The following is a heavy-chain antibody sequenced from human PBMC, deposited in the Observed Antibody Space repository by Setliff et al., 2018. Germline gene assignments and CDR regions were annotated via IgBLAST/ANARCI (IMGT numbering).Heavy chain of an antibody. CDR1: GYTITNFA. Sequence: GASVKVSCKASGYTITNFALNWVRQAPGQGLEWLGGTIPNFGTTNYAQEFQGRVTIITDESTSTAYMELSGLTSDDTAVYYCAREGVDTRSSTDYRYYMDVWGKGTTVTVSS. CDR2: TIPNFGTT. D-gene: IGHD5-18*01. J-gene: IGHJ6*03. CDR3: AREGVDTRSSTDYRYYMDV. V-gene: IGHV1-69*05.